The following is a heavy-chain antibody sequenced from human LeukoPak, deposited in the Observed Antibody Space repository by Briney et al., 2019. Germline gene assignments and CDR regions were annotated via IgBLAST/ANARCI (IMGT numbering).Heavy chain of an antibody. CDR3: ANVNSSGWYFFDY. D-gene: IGHD6-19*01. J-gene: IGHJ4*02. CDR1: GFNFGDYA. CDR2: ITWNSGLK. Sequence: GGSLRLSCEASGFNFGDYAMYWVRQAPGKGLEWVSGITWNSGLKDYAESVKGRFTVSRDNDRNALYLQMNGLRPEDTALYYCANVNSSGWYFFDYWGQGTLVTVSS. V-gene: IGHV3-9*01.